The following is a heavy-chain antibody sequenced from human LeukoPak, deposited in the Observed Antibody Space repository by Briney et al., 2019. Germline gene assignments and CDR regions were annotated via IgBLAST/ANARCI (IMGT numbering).Heavy chain of an antibody. D-gene: IGHD5-12*01. CDR3: ARDSRDIVATINAFDI. V-gene: IGHV1-69*04. CDR1: GGTFSSYA. Sequence: KVSCKXSGGTFSSYAISWVRQAPGQVLEWMGRIIPILGIANYAQKFQGRVTITADKSTSIAYMELSSLRSEDTAVYYCARDSRDIVATINAFDIWGQGTMVTVSS. J-gene: IGHJ3*02. CDR2: IIPILGIA.